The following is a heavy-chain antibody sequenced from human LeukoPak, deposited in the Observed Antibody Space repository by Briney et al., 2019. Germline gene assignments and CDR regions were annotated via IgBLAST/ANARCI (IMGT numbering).Heavy chain of an antibody. D-gene: IGHD6-19*01. Sequence: GASVKVSCKVSGYTLTELSMHWVRQAPGKGLEWMGGFDPEDDETIYAQKFQGRVTMTEDTSTDTAYMELSSLRSEDTAVYYCATSIAVYKSDAFDIWGQGTMVTVSS. V-gene: IGHV1-24*01. CDR3: ATSIAVYKSDAFDI. CDR2: FDPEDDET. CDR1: GYTLTELS. J-gene: IGHJ3*02.